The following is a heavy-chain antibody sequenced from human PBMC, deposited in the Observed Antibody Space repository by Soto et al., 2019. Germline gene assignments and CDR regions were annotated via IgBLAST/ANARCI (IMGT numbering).Heavy chain of an antibody. CDR1: GFTFSGSA. CDR3: TTIGYCSSTSCYKDYYYGMDV. D-gene: IGHD2-2*02. Sequence: GGSLRLSCAASGFTFSGSAMHWVRQASGRGLEWVGRIRSKANSYATAYAASVKGRFAISRDDSKNTAYLQMNSLKTEDTAVYYCTTIGYCSSTSCYKDYYYGMDVWGQGTTVTVSS. CDR2: IRSKANSYAT. V-gene: IGHV3-73*01. J-gene: IGHJ6*02.